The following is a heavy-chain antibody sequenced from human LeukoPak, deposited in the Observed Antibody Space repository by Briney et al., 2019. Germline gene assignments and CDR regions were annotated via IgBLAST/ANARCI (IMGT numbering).Heavy chain of an antibody. D-gene: IGHD3-10*01. CDR1: GFTFSSYS. CDR2: ISSSSSTI. J-gene: IGHJ5*02. V-gene: IGHV3-48*01. Sequence: GGSLRLSCAASGFTFSSYSMNWVRQAPGKGLEWVSYISSSSSTIYYADSVKGRFTISRDNSENTLYLQMSSLKTDDSAVYYCARNPAAWFGELSSWFDPWGQGTLVTVSS. CDR3: ARNPAAWFGELSSWFDP.